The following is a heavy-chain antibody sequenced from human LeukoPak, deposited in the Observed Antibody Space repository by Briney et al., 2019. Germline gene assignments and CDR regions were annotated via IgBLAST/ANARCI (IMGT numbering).Heavy chain of an antibody. CDR3: ARAPGVRGVSRLVNWFDP. Sequence: PSETLSLTCTVSGGSISSGDYYWSWIRQPPGKGLEWIGYIYYSGSTYYNPSLKSRVTISVDTSKNQFSLKLSSVTAADTAVYYCARAPGVRGVSRLVNWFDPWGQGTLVTVSS. CDR1: GGSISSGDYY. CDR2: IYYSGST. V-gene: IGHV4-30-4*01. D-gene: IGHD3-10*01. J-gene: IGHJ5*02.